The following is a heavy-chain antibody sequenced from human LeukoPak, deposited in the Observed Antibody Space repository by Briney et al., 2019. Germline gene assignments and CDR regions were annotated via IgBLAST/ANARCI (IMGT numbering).Heavy chain of an antibody. J-gene: IGHJ4*02. Sequence: GESLKISCKGSGYSITSYWIAWVRQMPGKGLEWMGIIYPGDSDTRYSPYFPGQVTISADKSISTAYLQWSSLKASDTAMYYCARHFRSNGDYGPPDYWGQGTLVTVSS. V-gene: IGHV5-51*01. CDR2: IYPGDSDT. CDR1: GYSITSYW. D-gene: IGHD4-17*01. CDR3: ARHFRSNGDYGPPDY.